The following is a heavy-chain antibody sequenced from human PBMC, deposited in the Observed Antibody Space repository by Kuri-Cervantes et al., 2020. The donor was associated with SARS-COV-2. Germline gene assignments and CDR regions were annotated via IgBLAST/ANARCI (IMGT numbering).Heavy chain of an antibody. CDR3: AREEGGELGEAFDY. CDR1: GFTFSGYS. J-gene: IGHJ4*02. CDR2: IDSSSYYI. Sequence: GESLKISCAASGFTFSGYSMNWIRQAPGKGLEWVASIDSSSYYIYHADSVKGRLTISRDNAKTSLYLQMNSLKPEDMAVYYCAREEGGELGEAFDYWGQGALVTVSS. D-gene: IGHD7-27*01. V-gene: IGHV3-21*01.